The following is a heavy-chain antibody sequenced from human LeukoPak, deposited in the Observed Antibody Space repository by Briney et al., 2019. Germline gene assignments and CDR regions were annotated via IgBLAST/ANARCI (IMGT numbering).Heavy chain of an antibody. V-gene: IGHV3-21*01. Sequence: GGSLRLSCAASGFTFSSYSMTWVRQAPGKGLEWVSSISSSSSYIYYADPVKGRFTISRDNAKNSLYLQMNSLRAEDTAVYYCARDAKYSSSWFNWFDPWGQGTLVTVSS. CDR2: ISSSSSYI. CDR3: ARDAKYSSSWFNWFDP. CDR1: GFTFSSYS. D-gene: IGHD6-13*01. J-gene: IGHJ5*02.